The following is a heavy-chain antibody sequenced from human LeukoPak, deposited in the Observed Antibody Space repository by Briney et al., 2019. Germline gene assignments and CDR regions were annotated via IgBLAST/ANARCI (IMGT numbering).Heavy chain of an antibody. V-gene: IGHV3-73*01. Sequence: PGGSLRLSCAASGFTFSDYYMSWIRQAPGKGLEWVGRIRSKANSYATAYAASVKGRFTISRDDSKNTAYLQMNSLKTEDTAVYYCTRLHFWSVSWGQGTLVTVSS. J-gene: IGHJ4*02. D-gene: IGHD3-3*02. CDR1: GFTFSDYY. CDR3: TRLHFWSVS. CDR2: IRSKANSYAT.